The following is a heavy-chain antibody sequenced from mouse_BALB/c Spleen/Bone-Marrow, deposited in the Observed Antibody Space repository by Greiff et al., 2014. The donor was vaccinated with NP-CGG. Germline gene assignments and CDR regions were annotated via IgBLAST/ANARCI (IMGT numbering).Heavy chain of an antibody. Sequence: ESGGGLVQPGGSLRLSCATSGFTFTDYYMTWVRQPSGKALEWLSFIRNEANGYTTEYSASVKGRFTISRDNSQSILYLQMNTLRPEDSATYYCARDNGSSPSYWFFNVWGAGTTVTVSS. CDR3: ARDNGSSPSYWFFNV. CDR2: IRNEANGYTT. J-gene: IGHJ1*01. V-gene: IGHV7-3*02. CDR1: GFTFTDYY. D-gene: IGHD1-1*01.